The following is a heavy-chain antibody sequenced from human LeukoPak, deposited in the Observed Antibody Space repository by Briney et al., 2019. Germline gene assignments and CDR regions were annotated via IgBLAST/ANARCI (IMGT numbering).Heavy chain of an antibody. CDR2: IYYSGST. D-gene: IGHD5-18*01. CDR1: GGSISSCY. Sequence: SETLSLTCTVSGGSISSCYWSWIRQPPGKGLEWIGYIYYSGSTNYNPSLKSRVTISVDTSKNQFSLKLSSVTAADTAVYYCAREDQYNYGFGAFDYWGQGTLVTVSS. CDR3: AREDQYNYGFGAFDY. J-gene: IGHJ4*02. V-gene: IGHV4-59*01.